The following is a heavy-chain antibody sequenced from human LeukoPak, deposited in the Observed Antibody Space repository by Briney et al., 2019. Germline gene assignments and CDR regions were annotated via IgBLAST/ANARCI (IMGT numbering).Heavy chain of an antibody. Sequence: GRSLRLSCAASGFTFSSYAMHWVRQAPGKGLEWVAVISYDGSNKYYADSVKGRFTISRDNSKNTLYLQMNSLRAEDTAVYYCARDPADSGGNPYWYFDLWGRGTLVTVSS. D-gene: IGHD4-23*01. CDR1: GFTFSSYA. V-gene: IGHV3-30*04. J-gene: IGHJ2*01. CDR3: ARDPADSGGNPYWYFDL. CDR2: ISYDGSNK.